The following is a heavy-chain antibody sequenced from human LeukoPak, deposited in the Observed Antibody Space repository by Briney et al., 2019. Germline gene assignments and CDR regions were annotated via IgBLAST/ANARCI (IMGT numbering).Heavy chain of an antibody. V-gene: IGHV5-51*01. CDR2: IYPGDSDI. Sequence: GGSLKISCKGSGYSFTNYWIGWVRQMPGKGLEWMGIIYPGDSDIRYRPSFQGQVTISADKSISTAYLQWSSLKASDTAMHYCARLFGYCSGGSCYAFDYWGQGTLVTVSS. CDR3: ARLFGYCSGGSCYAFDY. D-gene: IGHD2-15*01. CDR1: GYSFTNYW. J-gene: IGHJ4*02.